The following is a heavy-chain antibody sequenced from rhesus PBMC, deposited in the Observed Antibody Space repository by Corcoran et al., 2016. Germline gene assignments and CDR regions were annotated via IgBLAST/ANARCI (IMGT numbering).Heavy chain of an antibody. CDR1: GGSIRGYYY. J-gene: IGHJ5-2*02. Sequence: QVKLQQWGDGLVKPSETLSLTCAVYGGSIRGYYYWSWLRQPPGTGLGGIGYIYGNSASTNYNPSLKNRVTISKDTSKNQFSLKLSSVTAADTAVYYCARDPQGWNNAPDNSLDVWGRGVLVTVSS. D-gene: IGHD1-20*01. CDR2: IYGNSAST. V-gene: IGHV4-73*01. CDR3: ARDPQGWNNAPDNSLDV.